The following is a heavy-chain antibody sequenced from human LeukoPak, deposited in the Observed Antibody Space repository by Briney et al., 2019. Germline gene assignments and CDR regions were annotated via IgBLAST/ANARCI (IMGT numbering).Heavy chain of an antibody. CDR2: ISGSGGTT. V-gene: IGHV3-23*01. Sequence: GGSLRLSCAAPGFTLSSYAMSWVRQAPGRGLGWVSFISGSGGTTFYAGSVKGRFTMSRDNSKNTLYLQMNSLRVEDTAVYYCGGGDYYDSNGYYYPHPPLDYWGQGNLVTVSS. CDR3: GGGDYYDSNGYYYPHPPLDY. J-gene: IGHJ4*02. CDR1: GFTLSSYA. D-gene: IGHD3-22*01.